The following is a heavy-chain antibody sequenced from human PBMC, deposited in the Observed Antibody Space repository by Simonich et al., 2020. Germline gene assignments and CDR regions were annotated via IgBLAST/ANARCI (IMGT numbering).Heavy chain of an antibody. Sequence: EVQLVESGGGLVQPGGSLRLSCAASGFTFSSYWMSWVRQAPGKGLEWVANIKQDGSEKYYVDSVKGRFTIHRDNAKNSLYLQMNSLRAEDTAVYYCARDGLGTAYYYMDVWGKGTTVTVSS. CDR2: IKQDGSEK. D-gene: IGHD7-27*01. J-gene: IGHJ6*03. CDR3: ARDGLGTAYYYMDV. V-gene: IGHV3-7*01. CDR1: GFTFSSYW.